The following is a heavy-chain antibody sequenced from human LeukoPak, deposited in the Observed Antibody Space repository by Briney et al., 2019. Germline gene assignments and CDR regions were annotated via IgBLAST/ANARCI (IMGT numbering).Heavy chain of an antibody. D-gene: IGHD6-13*01. J-gene: IGHJ4*02. CDR1: GFTLSDFS. V-gene: IGHV3-48*01. CDR3: ARETSTWYPMDS. Sequence: GGSLRLSCAASGFTLSDFSMNWVRQAPGKGLEWVSYISSSGSPIYYADSLKGRFTISRDTAKNSLYLQINSLRAEDTTVYYCARETSTWYPMDSWGRGTLVTVSS. CDR2: ISSSGSPI.